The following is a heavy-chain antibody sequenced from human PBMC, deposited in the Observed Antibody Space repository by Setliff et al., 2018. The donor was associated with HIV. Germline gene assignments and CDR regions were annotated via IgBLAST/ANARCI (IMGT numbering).Heavy chain of an antibody. D-gene: IGHD3-3*01. CDR3: ARDYYNFQDM. J-gene: IGHJ3*02. CDR2: IYYSGET. CDR1: GGSISGHY. Sequence: SETLSLTCTVSGGSISGHYWSWIRQSPGRGLEWIGYIYYSGETNYNPSLKSRVTFSVDTSKNQFSLKLSSVTAADSAVYYCARDYYNFQDMWGQGTMVTV. V-gene: IGHV4-59*11.